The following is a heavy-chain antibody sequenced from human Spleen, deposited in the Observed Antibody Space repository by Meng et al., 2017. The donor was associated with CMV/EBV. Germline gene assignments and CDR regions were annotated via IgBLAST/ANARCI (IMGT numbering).Heavy chain of an antibody. CDR2: IHPHRGDT. D-gene: IGHD6-6*01. CDR1: GYTFTAHY. Sequence: ASVKVSCKASGYTFTAHYFHWVRQAPGQGLEWMGWIHPHRGDTNYAQQFQGRVTLTRDTSINTGYMELTRLTSDDTAVYYCARAHWTARPNWFDPWGQGTLVTVSS. J-gene: IGHJ5*02. V-gene: IGHV1-2*02. CDR3: ARAHWTARPNWFDP.